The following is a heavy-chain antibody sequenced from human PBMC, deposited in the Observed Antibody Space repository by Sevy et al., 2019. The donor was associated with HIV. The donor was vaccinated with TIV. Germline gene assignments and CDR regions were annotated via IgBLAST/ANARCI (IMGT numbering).Heavy chain of an antibody. CDR3: ATYYGGNSSYFDY. J-gene: IGHJ4*02. Sequence: ASVKVSCKASGGTFTSYAISWVRQAPGQGLEWMGDIIPIFGTANYAQKFQGRVTITADESTSTASMEQSSLRSEDTAVYYCATYYGGNSSYFDYWGQGTLVTVSS. CDR1: GGTFTSYA. V-gene: IGHV1-69*13. D-gene: IGHD4-17*01. CDR2: IIPIFGTA.